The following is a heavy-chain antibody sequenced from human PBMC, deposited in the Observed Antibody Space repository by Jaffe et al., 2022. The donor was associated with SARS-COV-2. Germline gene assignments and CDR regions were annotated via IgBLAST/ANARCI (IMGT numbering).Heavy chain of an antibody. J-gene: IGHJ6*02. V-gene: IGHV3-30*04. CDR3: ARDTETTFRFRTYYYGMDV. CDR1: GFTFSRYA. Sequence: QVQLVESGGGVVQPGRSLRLSCAVSGFTFSRYAMHWVRQAPGKGLEWVAVIAYDGSGKYYADSVKGRFTISRDSSKNTLYLQMNSLRAEDTAVYYCARDTETTFRFRTYYYGMDVWGQGTTVTVSS. CDR2: IAYDGSGK. D-gene: IGHD4-17*01.